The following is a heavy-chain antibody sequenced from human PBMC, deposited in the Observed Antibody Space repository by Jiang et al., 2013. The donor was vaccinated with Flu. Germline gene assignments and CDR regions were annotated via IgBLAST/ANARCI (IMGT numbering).Heavy chain of an antibody. D-gene: IGHD2-2*01. CDR1: GITFSRYE. V-gene: IGHV3-48*03. J-gene: IGHJ6*02. CDR2: ISSSGTRL. CDR3: ARDRVVPGDIYYYYGMDV. Sequence: VQLLESGGGLVQPGGSLRLSCVASGITFSRYEMNWVRQAPGKGLEWVSYISSSGTRLFYADSVKGRFTISRDNAKNSLYLQMNSLRPEDTAVYYCARDRVVPGDIYYYYGMDVWGQGTTVTVSS.